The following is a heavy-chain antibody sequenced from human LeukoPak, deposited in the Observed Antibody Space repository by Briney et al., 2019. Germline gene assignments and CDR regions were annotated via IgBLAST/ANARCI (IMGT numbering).Heavy chain of an antibody. CDR1: GGSISNGSYY. CDR2: IYRSGST. CDR3: AKGMVLFRYCSSTSCYSDFDY. J-gene: IGHJ4*02. V-gene: IGHV4-61*02. D-gene: IGHD2-2*01. Sequence: SQTLSLTCTVSGGSISNGSYYWTWIRQPAGKGLEYIGRIYRSGSTNYNPSLKSRVTISADTTKNQFSLKLSSVTAADTAVYYCAKGMVLFRYCSSTSCYSDFDYWGQGTLVTVSS.